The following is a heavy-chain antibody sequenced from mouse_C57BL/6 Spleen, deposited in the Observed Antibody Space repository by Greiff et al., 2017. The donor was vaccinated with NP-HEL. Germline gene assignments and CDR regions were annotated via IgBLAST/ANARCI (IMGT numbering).Heavy chain of an antibody. D-gene: IGHD1-1*01. V-gene: IGHV1-72*01. CDR3: ARYPITTVNYAMDY. Sequence: QVQLQQPGAELVKPGASVKLSCTASGYTFTSYWMHWVKQRPGRGLEWIGRIDPNSGGTKYNEKFKGKATLTVAKPSSTAYMQLSSLTSEDSAVYYCARYPITTVNYAMDYWGQGTSVTVSS. J-gene: IGHJ4*01. CDR1: GYTFTSYW. CDR2: IDPNSGGT.